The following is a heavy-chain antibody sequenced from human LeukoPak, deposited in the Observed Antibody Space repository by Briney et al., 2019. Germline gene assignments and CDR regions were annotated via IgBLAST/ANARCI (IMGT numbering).Heavy chain of an antibody. Sequence: ASVKVSCKASGGTFSSYAISWVRQAPGQGLEWMGGIIPIFGTANYAQKFQGRVTITADESTSTAYMELSSLRSEDTAVYYCARVNGVTYYYDSSGYYENWFDPWGQGTPVTVSS. CDR3: ARVNGVTYYYDSSGYYENWFDP. CDR2: IIPIFGTA. CDR1: GGTFSSYA. D-gene: IGHD3-22*01. J-gene: IGHJ5*02. V-gene: IGHV1-69*13.